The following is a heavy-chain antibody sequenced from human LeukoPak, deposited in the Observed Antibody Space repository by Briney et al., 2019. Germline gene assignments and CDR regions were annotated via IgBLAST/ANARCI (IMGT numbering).Heavy chain of an antibody. V-gene: IGHV1-69*13. D-gene: IGHD3-22*01. J-gene: IGHJ4*02. CDR1: GGTFSSYA. CDR2: IIPIFGTA. CDR3: ARVHDSSGSWDY. Sequence: ASVKVSCKASGGTFSSYAISWVRQAPGQGLEWMRGIIPIFGTANYAQKFQGRVTITADESTSTAYMELSSLRSEDTAVYYCARVHDSSGSWDYWGQGTLVTVSS.